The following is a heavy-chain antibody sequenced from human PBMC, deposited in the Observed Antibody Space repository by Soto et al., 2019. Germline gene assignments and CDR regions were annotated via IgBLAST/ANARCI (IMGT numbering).Heavy chain of an antibody. CDR2: ISSSSSYI. Sequence: SLRLSCAASGFTFSSYSMNWVRQATGKGLEWVSSISSSSSYIYYADSVKGRFTISRDNAKNSLYLQMNSLRAEDTAVYYCARDHHCSSTSCYLYYYYYGMDVWGQGTTVTVSS. D-gene: IGHD2-2*01. CDR3: ARDHHCSSTSCYLYYYYYGMDV. CDR1: GFTFSSYS. V-gene: IGHV3-21*01. J-gene: IGHJ6*02.